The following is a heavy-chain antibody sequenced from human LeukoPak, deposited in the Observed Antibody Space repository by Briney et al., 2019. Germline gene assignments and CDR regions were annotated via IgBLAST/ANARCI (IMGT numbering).Heavy chain of an antibody. CDR3: ARFVGACSGGSCYSDY. CDR1: RYSFTSYW. Sequence: GESLQIFCKGSRYSFTSYWIGWVRQMPGKGLEWMGIIYPGDSDTRYSPSFQGQVTISADKSISTAYLQWNSLKASDTAMYYCARFVGACSGGSCYSDYWGQGTLVTVSS. J-gene: IGHJ4*02. V-gene: IGHV5-51*01. CDR2: IYPGDSDT. D-gene: IGHD2-15*01.